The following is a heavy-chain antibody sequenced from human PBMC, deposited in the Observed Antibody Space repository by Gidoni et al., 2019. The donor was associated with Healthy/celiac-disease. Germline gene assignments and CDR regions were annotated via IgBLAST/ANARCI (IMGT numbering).Heavy chain of an antibody. J-gene: IGHJ4*02. V-gene: IGHV3-21*01. Sequence: EVQLVESGGGLVKPGGSLRLSCAASGFTFSSYSMHWVRQAPGKGLEWVSSISSSSSYIYYADSVKGRFTISRDNAKNSLYLQMNSLRAEDTAVYYCARDRHQTNEYYYDSSDYFDYWGQGTLVTVSS. D-gene: IGHD3-22*01. CDR1: GFTFSSYS. CDR2: ISSSSSYI. CDR3: ARDRHQTNEYYYDSSDYFDY.